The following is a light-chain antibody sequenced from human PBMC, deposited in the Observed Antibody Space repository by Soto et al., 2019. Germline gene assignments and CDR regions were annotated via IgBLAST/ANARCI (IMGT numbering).Light chain of an antibody. CDR3: QQSNNWPWT. J-gene: IGKJ1*01. Sequence: EVLMTQSPATLSVCPGERATLSCRASQSVSGKLAWYQQKPGQAPRLLIYDASTRATGIPARFSGSGSGTEFTLTISSLQSEDFAVYYCQQSNNWPWTFGQGTKVDIK. CDR1: QSVSGK. V-gene: IGKV3-15*01. CDR2: DAS.